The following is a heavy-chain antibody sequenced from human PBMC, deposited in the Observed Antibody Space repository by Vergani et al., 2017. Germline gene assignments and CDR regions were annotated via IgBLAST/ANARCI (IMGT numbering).Heavy chain of an antibody. V-gene: IGHV3-48*01. CDR2: ISSSSSTI. D-gene: IGHD2-2*01. CDR3: ARYQSRLSETYGMDV. J-gene: IGHJ6*02. CDR1: GFTFSSYA. Sequence: VQLVESGGGVVQPGRSLRLSCAASGFTFSSYAMHWVRQAPGKGLEWVSYISSSSSTIYYADSVKGRFTISRDNAKNSLYLQMNSLRAEDTAVYYCARYQSRLSETYGMDVWGQGTTVTVSS.